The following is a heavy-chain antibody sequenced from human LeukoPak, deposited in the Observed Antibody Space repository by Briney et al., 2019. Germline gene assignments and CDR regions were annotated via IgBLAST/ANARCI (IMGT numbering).Heavy chain of an antibody. CDR1: GGTFSSYA. CDR3: ARDWHGSYYVSNGNAFDI. D-gene: IGHD1-26*01. J-gene: IGHJ3*02. CDR2: IIPIFGTA. V-gene: IGHV1-69*05. Sequence: SVKVSCKASGGTFSSYAISWVRQAPGQGLEWMGGIIPIFGTANYAQKFQGRVTITTDESTSTAYMELSSLRSEDTAVYYCARDWHGSYYVSNGNAFDIWGQGTMVTVSS.